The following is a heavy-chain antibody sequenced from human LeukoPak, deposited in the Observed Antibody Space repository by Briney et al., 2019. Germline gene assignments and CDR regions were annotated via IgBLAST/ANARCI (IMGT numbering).Heavy chain of an antibody. J-gene: IGHJ4*02. CDR1: GDSISIYY. D-gene: IGHD3-22*01. Sequence: SETLSLTCTVSGDSISIYYWSWIRQPPGKGLEWIGYIYYTGSTTYNPSLKSRLTISIDTSENQFSLNLISLTAADTAVYHCARGRGDSRGTSFDSWGQGTLVTVPS. CDR3: ARGRGDSRGTSFDS. CDR2: IYYTGST. V-gene: IGHV4-59*01.